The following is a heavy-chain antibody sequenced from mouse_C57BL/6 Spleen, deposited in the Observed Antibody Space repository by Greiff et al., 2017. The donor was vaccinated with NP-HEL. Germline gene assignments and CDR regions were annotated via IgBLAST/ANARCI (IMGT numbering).Heavy chain of an antibody. CDR3: TTGGSSFWFAY. V-gene: IGHV14-1*01. CDR2: IDPEDGDT. J-gene: IGHJ3*01. Sequence: VQLQQSGAELVRPGASVKLSCTASGFNITDYYMHWVKQRPEQGLEWIGRIDPEDGDTEYAPKFQGKATMTADTSSNTAYLQLSSLTSEDTAVYYCTTGGSSFWFAYWGQGTLVTVSA. CDR1: GFNITDYY. D-gene: IGHD1-1*01.